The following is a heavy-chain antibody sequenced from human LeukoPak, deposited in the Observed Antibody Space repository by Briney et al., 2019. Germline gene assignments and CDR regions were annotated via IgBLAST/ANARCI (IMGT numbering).Heavy chain of an antibody. V-gene: IGHV1-24*01. CDR1: GYTLTELS. J-gene: IGHJ4*02. Sequence: GSVKVSCKVSGYTLTELSMHWVRQAPGKGLEWMGGFDPEDGETIYAQKFQGRVTMTEDTSTDTAYMELSSLRSEDTAVYYCAAYPDSSGWRAFFDYWGQGTLVTVSS. CDR2: FDPEDGET. D-gene: IGHD6-19*01. CDR3: AAYPDSSGWRAFFDY.